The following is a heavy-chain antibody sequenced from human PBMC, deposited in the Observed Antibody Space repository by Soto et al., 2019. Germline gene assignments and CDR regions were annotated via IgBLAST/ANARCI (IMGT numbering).Heavy chain of an antibody. D-gene: IGHD3-16*01. V-gene: IGHV1-18*01. CDR1: GYTFNTYG. Sequence: ASVKVSCKASGYTFNTYGISWVRQAPGQGLEWMGWIITIYGKSNYAQKLQGRITMTTDESTSTAYMELSSLRSEDTAVYYCTRGGGVLINYGPDVWGQGTTVTVSS. CDR2: IITIYGKS. J-gene: IGHJ6*02. CDR3: TRGGGVLINYGPDV.